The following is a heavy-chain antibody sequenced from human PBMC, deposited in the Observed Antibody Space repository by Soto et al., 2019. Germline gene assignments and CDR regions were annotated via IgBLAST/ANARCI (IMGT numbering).Heavy chain of an antibody. J-gene: IGHJ3*02. CDR3: ARDRSSVTAAAIPLI. Sequence: GGSLRLSCAASGFTFSSYWMHWVRQAPGKGLVWVSRINSDGSSTSYADSVKGRFTISRDNAKNTLYLQMNSLRAEDTAVYYCARDRSSVTAAAIPLIWGQGTMVTVSS. D-gene: IGHD2-2*02. CDR2: INSDGSST. V-gene: IGHV3-74*01. CDR1: GFTFSSYW.